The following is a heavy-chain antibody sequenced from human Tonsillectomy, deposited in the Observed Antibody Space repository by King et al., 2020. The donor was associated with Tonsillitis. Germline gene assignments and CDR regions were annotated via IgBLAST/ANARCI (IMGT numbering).Heavy chain of an antibody. CDR2: ISYDGSNK. V-gene: IGHV3-30*18. D-gene: IGHD3-16*01. Sequence: VQLVESGGGVVQPGRSLRLSCAASGFTFSSYGMHWVRQAPGKGLEWVAVISYDGSNKYYEDSVKGRFTISRDNSKNTLYLQMNSLRAEDTAVYYCAKDGGGHFDYWGQGTLVTVSS. CDR3: AKDGGGHFDY. J-gene: IGHJ4*02. CDR1: GFTFSSYG.